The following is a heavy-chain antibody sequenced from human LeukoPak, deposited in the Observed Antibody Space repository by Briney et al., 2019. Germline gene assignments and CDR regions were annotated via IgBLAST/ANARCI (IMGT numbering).Heavy chain of an antibody. CDR2: INSNSGGT. Sequence: ASVKVSCKASGYTFTGYYMHWVRQAPGQGLEWMGWINSNSGGTNYAQKFQGRVTMTRDTSISTAYMGLSRLRSDDTAVYYCVRGTTDAYFDYWGQGTLVTVSS. J-gene: IGHJ4*02. D-gene: IGHD2/OR15-2a*01. CDR1: GYTFTGYY. V-gene: IGHV1-2*02. CDR3: VRGTTDAYFDY.